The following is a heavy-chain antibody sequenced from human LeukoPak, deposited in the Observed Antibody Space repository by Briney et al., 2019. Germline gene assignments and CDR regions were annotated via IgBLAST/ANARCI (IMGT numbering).Heavy chain of an antibody. J-gene: IGHJ3*02. Sequence: GESLKISCKGSGYSFTSYWIGWVRQMPGKGLEWMGIIYPGDSDTRYSPSFQGQVTISADKSISTAYLQWSSLKASDTAMYYCATTEPTYYYDSSGYYHPLRGAFDIWGQGTMVTVSS. CDR1: GYSFTSYW. CDR2: IYPGDSDT. V-gene: IGHV5-51*01. D-gene: IGHD3-22*01. CDR3: ATTEPTYYYDSSGYYHPLRGAFDI.